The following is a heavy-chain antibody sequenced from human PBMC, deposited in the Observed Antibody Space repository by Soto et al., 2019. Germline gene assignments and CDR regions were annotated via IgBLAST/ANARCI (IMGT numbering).Heavy chain of an antibody. CDR2: ISYDGSNT. V-gene: IGHV3-30-3*01. Sequence: GGSLRLSCAASGFTFSRFSMHWVRQAPGKGLAWVAVISYDGSNTHYAESVKGRFNISRDDSKNTVYLQMNNLRGEDSAVYYCARDHGMFLSYYYYGMDVWDQGTTVTVSS. CDR3: ARDHGMFLSYYYYGMDV. D-gene: IGHD3-10*02. J-gene: IGHJ6*02. CDR1: GFTFSRFS.